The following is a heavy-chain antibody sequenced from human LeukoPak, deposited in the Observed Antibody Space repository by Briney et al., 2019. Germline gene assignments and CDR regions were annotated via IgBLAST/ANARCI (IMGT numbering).Heavy chain of an antibody. CDR1: GYSFTTHW. D-gene: IGHD3-10*01. Sequence: GESLKISCKGSGYSFTTHWISWVRQMPGKGLEWMGRIDPSDSYTNYSPSFQGYVTISADKSISTAYLQWSSLKASDTAMYYCARDGFTMVRGIIISYYGMDVWGQGTTVTVSS. V-gene: IGHV5-10-1*01. J-gene: IGHJ6*02. CDR3: ARDGFTMVRGIIISYYGMDV. CDR2: IDPSDSYT.